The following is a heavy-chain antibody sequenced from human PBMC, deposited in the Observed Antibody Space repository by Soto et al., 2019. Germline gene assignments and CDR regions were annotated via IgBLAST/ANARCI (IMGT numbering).Heavy chain of an antibody. V-gene: IGHV3-48*01. J-gene: IGHJ4*02. CDR1: GFTFSNYS. Sequence: EVQLLESGGGLVQPGGSLRLSCTASGFTFSNYSMDWVRQTPGKGLEWVSDISESGDTIYYADSVKGRFTISRDNAKNSLFLPMSCLRGKDTAVNYCARDKMGELSIAAYWGQGTPVTVSS. CDR2: ISESGDTI. D-gene: IGHD3-16*02. CDR3: ARDKMGELSIAAY.